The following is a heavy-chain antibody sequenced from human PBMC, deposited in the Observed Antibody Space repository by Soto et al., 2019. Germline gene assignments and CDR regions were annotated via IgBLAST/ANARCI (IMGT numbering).Heavy chain of an antibody. CDR1: GFTFSSYG. V-gene: IGHV3-30*18. Sequence: QVQLVESGGGVVQPGRSLRLSCAASGFTFSSYGMHWVRQAPGKGLEWVAVISYDGSNKYYADSVKGRFTISRDNSKNTLYLQMNSLGAEDTAVYYCAKDGIWFGESSEYGMDVWGQGTTVTVSS. CDR2: ISYDGSNK. D-gene: IGHD3-10*01. CDR3: AKDGIWFGESSEYGMDV. J-gene: IGHJ6*02.